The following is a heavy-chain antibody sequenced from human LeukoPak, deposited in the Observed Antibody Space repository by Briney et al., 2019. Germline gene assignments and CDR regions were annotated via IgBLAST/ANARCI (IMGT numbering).Heavy chain of an antibody. V-gene: IGHV1-69*05. CDR1: GGTFSSYA. J-gene: IGHJ5*02. CDR3: AKETQLLFFWFDP. CDR2: IIPIFGTA. D-gene: IGHD2-2*01. Sequence: SVKVSCKASGGTFSSYAISWVQQAPGQGLEWMGRIIPIFGTANYAQKFQGRVTITTDESTSTAYMELSSLRSEDTAVYYCAKETQLLFFWFDPWGQGTLVTVSS.